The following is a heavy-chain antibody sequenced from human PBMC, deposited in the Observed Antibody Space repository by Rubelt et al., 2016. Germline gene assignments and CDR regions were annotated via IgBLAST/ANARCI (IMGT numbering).Heavy chain of an antibody. CDR3: ARDRLGNDPYGC. J-gene: IGHJ4*02. V-gene: IGHV3-21*01. D-gene: IGHD3-10*01. Sequence: SVKGRFTISKDNAKNALYLQMNSLRAEDTAVYYCARDRLGNDPYGCWGQGTLVTVSS.